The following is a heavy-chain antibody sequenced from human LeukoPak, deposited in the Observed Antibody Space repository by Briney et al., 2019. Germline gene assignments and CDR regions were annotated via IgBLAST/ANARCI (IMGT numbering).Heavy chain of an antibody. Sequence: PGRSLRLSCAASGFAFSSYAVHWVRQAPAKGLECVAVISHDGSKKYYADFVKGRFTISRDNSKNTLYLHMNSLIPEDAAVYFCAKDWKFYYVSGSFFPDNWGQGTLVTVSS. D-gene: IGHD3-10*01. CDR3: AKDWKFYYVSGSFFPDN. V-gene: IGHV3-30-3*01. CDR1: GFAFSSYA. CDR2: ISHDGSKK. J-gene: IGHJ4*02.